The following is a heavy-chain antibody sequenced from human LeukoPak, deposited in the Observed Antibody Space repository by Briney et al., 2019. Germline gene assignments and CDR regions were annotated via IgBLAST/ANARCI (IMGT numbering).Heavy chain of an antibody. CDR1: GFTFSTYA. Sequence: PVGSLRLSCAASGFTFSTYAMSWVRQTPERGLGWVSAISDTGGNTFYADSVKGRFTISRDNSTNTLYLQMNSLRAEDTAIYYCAKGRTTDYCGQGTLVTVPS. V-gene: IGHV3-23*01. J-gene: IGHJ4*02. CDR2: ISDTGGNT. D-gene: IGHD1/OR15-1a*01. CDR3: AKGRTTDY.